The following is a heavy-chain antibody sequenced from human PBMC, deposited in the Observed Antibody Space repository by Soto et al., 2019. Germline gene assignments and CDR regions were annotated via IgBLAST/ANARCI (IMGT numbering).Heavy chain of an antibody. J-gene: IGHJ6*02. CDR1: GFTFSSYA. Sequence: GGSLRLSCAASGFTFSSYAMHWVRQAPGKGLEWVAVISYDGSNKYYADSVKGRFTISRDNSKNTLYLQMNSLRAEDTAVYYCARDRFLEWSRPYMDVWGQGTTVTVSS. V-gene: IGHV3-30*04. D-gene: IGHD3-3*01. CDR3: ARDRFLEWSRPYMDV. CDR2: ISYDGSNK.